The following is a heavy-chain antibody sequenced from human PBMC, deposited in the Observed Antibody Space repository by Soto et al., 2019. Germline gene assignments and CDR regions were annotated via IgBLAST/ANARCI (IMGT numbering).Heavy chain of an antibody. D-gene: IGHD2-2*01. V-gene: IGHV4-31*03. Sequence: PSETLSLTCTVSGGSISSGGYYWSWIRQHPGKGLEWIGYIYYSGSTYYNPSLKSRVTISVDTSKNQFSLKLSSVTAADTAVYYCARDDIVVVPGRYYYYGMDVCGQRTTVTVSS. J-gene: IGHJ6*02. CDR3: ARDDIVVVPGRYYYYGMDV. CDR2: IYYSGST. CDR1: GGSISSGGYY.